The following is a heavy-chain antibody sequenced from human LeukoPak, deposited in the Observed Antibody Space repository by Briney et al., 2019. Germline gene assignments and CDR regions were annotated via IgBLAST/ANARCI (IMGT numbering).Heavy chain of an antibody. Sequence: ASVKVSCKASGYTFTSYGISWVRQAPGQGLEWMGWISAYNGNTKYAQNFQGRVTLTIDTSTNTAYMELVSLRSDDTAIYYCARCLRGGSSATCYDAFDVWGQGTMVAVSS. D-gene: IGHD2-2*01. CDR3: ARCLRGGSSATCYDAFDV. V-gene: IGHV1-18*01. J-gene: IGHJ3*01. CDR2: ISAYNGNT. CDR1: GYTFTSYG.